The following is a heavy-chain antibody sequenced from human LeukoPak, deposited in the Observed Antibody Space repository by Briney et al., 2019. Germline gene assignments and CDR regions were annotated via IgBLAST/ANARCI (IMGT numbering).Heavy chain of an antibody. J-gene: IGHJ5*02. D-gene: IGHD2-21*01. CDR3: ARPSYCVADNCGYWLDP. Sequence: ASVKVSCKTSGYTFTKYLIHWVRQAPGQGLEWMGTINPQGDITNYAQRFQGRITLTEDTSTSTVYMELSSLTSEDTAVYYCARPSYCVADNCGYWLDPWGPGTLITVSS. CDR2: INPQGDIT. V-gene: IGHV1-46*01. CDR1: GYTFTKYL.